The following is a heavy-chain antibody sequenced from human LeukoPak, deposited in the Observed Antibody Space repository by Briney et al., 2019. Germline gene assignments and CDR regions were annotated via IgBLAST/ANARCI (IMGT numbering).Heavy chain of an antibody. CDR1: GGSISSGDYY. D-gene: IGHD4-17*01. V-gene: IGHV4-30-4*01. CDR3: AREPRTTVTTDY. J-gene: IGHJ4*02. Sequence: SQTLSLTCTVSGGSISSGDYYWSWIRQPPGKGLEWIGYIYYSGSTYYNPSLKSRVTISVDTSKNQFSLKLSSVTAADTAVYYCAREPRTTVTTDYWVQGTLVTVSS. CDR2: IYYSGST.